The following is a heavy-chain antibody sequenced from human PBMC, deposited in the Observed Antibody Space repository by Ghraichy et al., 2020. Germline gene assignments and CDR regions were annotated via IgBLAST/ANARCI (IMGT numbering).Heavy chain of an antibody. V-gene: IGHV3-23*01. CDR2: ISGSGGST. CDR3: AKDRYDYVWGSYSGNDY. D-gene: IGHD3-16*01. J-gene: IGHJ4*02. CDR1: GFTFSSYA. Sequence: GSLRLSCAASGFTFSSYAMSWVRQAPGTGLEWVSAISGSGGSTYYADSVKGRFTIFRDNSKNTLYLQMNSLRAEDTAVDYCAKDRYDYVWGSYSGNDYWGQGTLVTVSS.